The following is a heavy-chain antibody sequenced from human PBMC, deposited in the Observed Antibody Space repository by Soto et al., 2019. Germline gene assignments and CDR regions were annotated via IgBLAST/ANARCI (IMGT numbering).Heavy chain of an antibody. J-gene: IGHJ4*02. V-gene: IGHV2-5*02. CDR3: AHIAHAWVLGGFDY. Sequence: QISLKESGPTLVKPTQTLTLTCTFSGFSLSTTAVGVGWIRQPPGSVVEWLALIYWDDDKRYSPSLKSRLTITKDTSKNQVVLTMTNMDPVDTATYYCAHIAHAWVLGGFDYWGQGTLVTVSS. CDR1: GFSLSTTAVG. CDR2: IYWDDDK. D-gene: IGHD3-16*01.